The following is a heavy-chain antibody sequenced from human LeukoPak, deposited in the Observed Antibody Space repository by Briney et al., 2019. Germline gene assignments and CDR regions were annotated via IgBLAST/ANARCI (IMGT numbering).Heavy chain of an antibody. CDR1: GGSISSSSYY. V-gene: IGHV4-39*07. CDR2: IYYSGST. Sequence: SETLSLTCTVSGGSISSSSYYWGCIRQPPGKGLEWIGSIYYSGSTYYNPSLKSLVTISVDTSKNQFSLKLSSVTAADTAVYYCAREHCSGGSCYSIYYYYYMDVWGKGTTVTVSS. J-gene: IGHJ6*03. D-gene: IGHD2-15*01. CDR3: AREHCSGGSCYSIYYYYYMDV.